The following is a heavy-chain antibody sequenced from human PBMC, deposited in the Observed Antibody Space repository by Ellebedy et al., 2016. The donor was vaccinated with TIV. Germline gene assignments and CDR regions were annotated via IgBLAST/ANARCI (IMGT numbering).Heavy chain of an antibody. D-gene: IGHD3-22*01. J-gene: IGHJ5*02. CDR2: ISAYNGNT. V-gene: IGHV1-18*01. Sequence: ASVKVSCXASGYTFTSYGISWVRQAPGQGLEWMGWISAYNGNTNYAQKLQGRVTMTTDTSTSTAYMELRSLRSEDTAVYYCARTEPITMIVVGWFDPWGQGTLVTVSS. CDR1: GYTFTSYG. CDR3: ARTEPITMIVVGWFDP.